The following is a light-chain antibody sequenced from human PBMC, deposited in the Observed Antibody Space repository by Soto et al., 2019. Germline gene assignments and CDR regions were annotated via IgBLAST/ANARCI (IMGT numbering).Light chain of an antibody. V-gene: IGKV4-1*01. Sequence: DIVMTQSPDSLAVSLGEGATINCKSSQSVLYSSSNENYLAWYQQKPRQPPKLLIYWASTRESGVPDRFSGSGSGTDFTLTISGLQAEDVAVYYCQQYYTTPVTFGQGTRLEIK. CDR3: QQYYTTPVT. CDR2: WAS. J-gene: IGKJ5*01. CDR1: QSVLYSSSNENY.